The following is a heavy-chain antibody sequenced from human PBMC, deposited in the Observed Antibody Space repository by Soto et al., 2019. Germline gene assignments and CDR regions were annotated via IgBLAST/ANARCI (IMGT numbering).Heavy chain of an antibody. CDR3: AKVDFYYYGIDV. CDR2: IYHGGST. J-gene: IGHJ6*02. V-gene: IGHV4-30-2*01. D-gene: IGHD5-12*01. Sequence: SDTLSLTCAVSGASISSSGYSWSWIRQPPGKGLECIGYIYHGGSTYYNPSLKSRVTMSVDRSKNHFSLKLSSVTAADTAVYYCAKVDFYYYGIDVWGQGTTVTVSS. CDR1: GASISSSGYS.